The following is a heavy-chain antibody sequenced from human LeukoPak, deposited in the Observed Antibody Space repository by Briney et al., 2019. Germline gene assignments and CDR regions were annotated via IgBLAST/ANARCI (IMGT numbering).Heavy chain of an antibody. D-gene: IGHD2-15*01. CDR1: GFTFDDYA. J-gene: IGHJ5*02. V-gene: IGHV3-9*01. CDR3: AKAGAGGSLISNWFDP. CDR2: IRWNSGSI. Sequence: PGRSLRLSCAASGFTFDDYAMHWVRQAPGKGLEWVSGIRWNSGSIGYADSVKGRFTISRDNAKNSLYLQMNSLRAEDTALYYCAKAGAGGSLISNWFDPWGQGTLVTVSS.